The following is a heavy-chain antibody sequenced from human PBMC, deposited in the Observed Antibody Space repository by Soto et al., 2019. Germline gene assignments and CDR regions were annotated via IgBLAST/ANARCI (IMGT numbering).Heavy chain of an antibody. Sequence: GGSLRLSCAASGFTFSSYAMSWVRQAPGKGLEWVSAISGSGGSTYYADSVKGRFTISRDNSKNTLYLQMNSLRAEDTAVYYCAKDGVKRVQLWLFDYWGQGTLVTASS. CDR1: GFTFSSYA. CDR2: ISGSGGST. J-gene: IGHJ4*02. V-gene: IGHV3-23*01. D-gene: IGHD5-18*01. CDR3: AKDGVKRVQLWLFDY.